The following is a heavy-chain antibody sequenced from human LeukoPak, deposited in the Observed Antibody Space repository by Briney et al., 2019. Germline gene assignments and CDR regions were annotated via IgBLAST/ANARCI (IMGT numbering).Heavy chain of an antibody. CDR1: GGSISNHY. Sequence: PSETLSLTCTVSGGSISNHYWSWIRQPSGKGLEWIGYIHYGGNTDYNPSLKGRLTISVDTSKNQFSLKLSSVTAADTAVYYCVRRRDGYPYYFDYWGQGTLVTVSS. V-gene: IGHV4-59*11. CDR3: VRRRDGYPYYFDY. J-gene: IGHJ4*02. CDR2: IHYGGNT. D-gene: IGHD5-24*01.